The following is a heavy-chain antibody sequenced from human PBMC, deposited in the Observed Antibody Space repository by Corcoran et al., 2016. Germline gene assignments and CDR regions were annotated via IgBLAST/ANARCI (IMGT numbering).Heavy chain of an antibody. CDR3: ARSPDGCGGECLGAFDI. J-gene: IGHJ3*02. Sequence: QVQLVQSGAEVKKPGASVKVSCKASGYTFTSYGISWVRQAPGQGLEWMGWISAYNGNTNYAQKLQGRVTMTTDTSTSTAYMALRSLRSDETAVYDCARSPDGCGGECLGAFDIWGQGTMVTVSS. CDR1: GYTFTSYG. V-gene: IGHV1-18*01. D-gene: IGHD2-21*01. CDR2: ISAYNGNT.